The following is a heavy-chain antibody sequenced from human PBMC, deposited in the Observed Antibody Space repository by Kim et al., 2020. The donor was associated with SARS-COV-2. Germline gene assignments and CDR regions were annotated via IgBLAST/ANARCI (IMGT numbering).Heavy chain of an antibody. D-gene: IGHD4-4*01. J-gene: IGHJ4*02. CDR2: I. V-gene: IGHV3-48*03. Sequence: IYYPDPVRGRFTISRDNDKTSLYLQMNSLRAEDTAVYYCARGPNYSPFDYWGQGTLVTVSS. CDR3: ARGPNYSPFDY.